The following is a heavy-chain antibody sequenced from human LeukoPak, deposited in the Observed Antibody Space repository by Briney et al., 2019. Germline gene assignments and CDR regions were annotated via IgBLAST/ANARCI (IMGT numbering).Heavy chain of an antibody. D-gene: IGHD5-18*01. CDR2: ISDDSSTI. CDR1: DSMSRRFK. Sequence: GGSLRLSCAASDSMSRRFKMNWVRQAPGKGLEWVSYISDDSSTIHYADSVKGRFAISRDNAENSLYLQMNSLRAEDTAVYYCARGGYNYGSVFDYWGQGTLVTVSS. J-gene: IGHJ4*02. V-gene: IGHV3-48*01. CDR3: ARGGYNYGSVFDY.